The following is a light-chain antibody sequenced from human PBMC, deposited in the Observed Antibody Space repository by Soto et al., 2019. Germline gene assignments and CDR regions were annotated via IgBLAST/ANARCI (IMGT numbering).Light chain of an antibody. J-gene: IGLJ3*02. CDR2: DGS. CDR3: CSYAGSYARV. V-gene: IGLV2-11*01. Sequence: QSALTQPRSVSGSPGQSVTISCTGTSTDVGGNNYVSCYQQHPAKAPLLMIYDGSKRPSGVPDRFSGSKSGTTASLTIAVHTDEDEADYYCCSYAGSYARVFGGGTKLT. CDR1: STDVGGNNY.